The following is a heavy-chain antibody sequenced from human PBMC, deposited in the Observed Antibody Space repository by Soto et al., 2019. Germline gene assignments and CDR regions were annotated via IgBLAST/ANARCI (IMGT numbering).Heavy chain of an antibody. CDR2: ISIRGGDE. V-gene: IGHV3-30*03. J-gene: IGHJ4*02. CDR1: GFTFSSYG. Sequence: QVQLVEAGGGVVQPGTSLRLSCAASGFTFSSYGMHWARQASGKGLEWVTVISIRGGDEYYAESVRGRFTISRDDSKNTLYLQMDSLSVEDTAVYYCARGTIVARQHLDYWGQGTLVTVSS. CDR3: ARGTIVARQHLDY. D-gene: IGHD6-6*01.